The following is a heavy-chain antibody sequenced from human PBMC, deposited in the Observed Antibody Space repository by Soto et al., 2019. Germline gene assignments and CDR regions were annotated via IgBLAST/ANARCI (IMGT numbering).Heavy chain of an antibody. Sequence: SETLSLTCAISDRSFSAYCWIWTRQSTGEELEWIGEINHSGSTNYNPSLKSRVTMSVDSSKNQFSLKLNSVTAAETAVYYCARDSTRRGACDIWGQGTTV. CDR3: ARDSTRRGACDI. CDR2: INHSGST. D-gene: IGHD4-4*01. J-gene: IGHJ3*02. CDR1: DRSFSAYC. V-gene: IGHV4-34*01.